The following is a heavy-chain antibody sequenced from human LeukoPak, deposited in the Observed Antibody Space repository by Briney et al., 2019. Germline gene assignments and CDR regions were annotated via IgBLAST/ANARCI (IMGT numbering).Heavy chain of an antibody. J-gene: IGHJ5*01. CDR1: GGSFSGYY. V-gene: IGHV4-34*01. D-gene: IGHD3-9*01. CDR2: INHSGSS. CDR3: ARAPSRYDVLPGYYGGWFDS. Sequence: TPSETLSLTCAVYGGSFSGYYWSWIRQPPGKGLEWIGEINHSGSSNYNPSLKSRVTISVDTSKNQFSLKLSSVTAADMAVYYCARAPSRYDVLPGYYGGWFDSWAREPWSPSPQ.